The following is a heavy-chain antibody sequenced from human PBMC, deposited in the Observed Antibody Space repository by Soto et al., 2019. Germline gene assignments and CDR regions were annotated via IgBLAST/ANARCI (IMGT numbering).Heavy chain of an antibody. CDR3: ARDGFGNSGYDVLCYFDY. CDR1: GFTFSSYG. Sequence: QVQLVESGGGVVQPGRSLRLSCAASGFTFSSYGMHWVRQAPGKGLEWVAVIWYDGSNKYYADSVKGRFTISRDNSKNTLYLQMNSLRAEDTAVYYCARDGFGNSGYDVLCYFDYWGQGTLVTVSS. CDR2: IWYDGSNK. J-gene: IGHJ4*02. V-gene: IGHV3-33*01. D-gene: IGHD5-12*01.